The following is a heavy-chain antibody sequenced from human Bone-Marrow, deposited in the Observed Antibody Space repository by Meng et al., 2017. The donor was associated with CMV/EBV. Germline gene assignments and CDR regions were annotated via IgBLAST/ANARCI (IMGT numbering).Heavy chain of an antibody. CDR1: GFIVSDNY. Sequence: GGSLRLSCTVSGFIVSDNYMSWVRQASGKGLEWVSVIYSDGSTYYADSVKGRFTISRDNSKNTLYLQMYSLRAEDTALYYCASAYEGTGWGQGTLVTVSS. CDR3: ASAYEGTG. V-gene: IGHV3-53*05. D-gene: IGHD3-22*01. CDR2: IYSDGST. J-gene: IGHJ4*02.